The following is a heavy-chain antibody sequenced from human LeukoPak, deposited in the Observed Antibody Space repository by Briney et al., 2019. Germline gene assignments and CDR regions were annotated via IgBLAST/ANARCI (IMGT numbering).Heavy chain of an antibody. J-gene: IGHJ5*02. CDR3: ARGVPYGDYVAFWFDP. D-gene: IGHD4-17*01. CDR2: INTNTGNP. V-gene: IGHV7-4-1*02. CDR1: GYTFTSYA. Sequence: GASVKVSCKASGYTFTSYAMNWVRQAPGQGLEWMGWINTNTGNPTYAQGFTGRFVFSLDTSVSTAYLQISSLKAEDTAVYYCARGVPYGDYVAFWFDPWGQGTLVTVSS.